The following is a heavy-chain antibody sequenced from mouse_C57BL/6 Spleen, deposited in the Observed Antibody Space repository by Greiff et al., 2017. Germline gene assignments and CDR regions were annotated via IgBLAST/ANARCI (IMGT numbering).Heavy chain of an antibody. CDR2: INPGSGGT. CDR3: ARGVWGAMDD. J-gene: IGHJ4*01. V-gene: IGHV1-54*01. Sequence: QVQLQQSGAELVRPGTSVKVSCKASGYAFTNYLIEWVKQRPGQGLEWIGVINPGSGGTNYNEKFKGKATLTADKSSSPAYMQLSSLTSEDSAVYFCARGVWGAMDDWGQGTSVTVSS. CDR1: GYAFTNYL.